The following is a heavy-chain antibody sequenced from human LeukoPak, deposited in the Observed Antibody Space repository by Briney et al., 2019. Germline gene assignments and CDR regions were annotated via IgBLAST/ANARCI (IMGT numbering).Heavy chain of an antibody. CDR2: ISSSGST. D-gene: IGHD3-16*01. J-gene: IGHJ4*02. CDR3: ARVGRGDHSWGSYYCDH. CDR1: GDSFRSYH. V-gene: IGHV4-59*01. Sequence: SETLSLTCTVSGDSFRSYHWSWLRQPPGKGLEWIGYISSSGSTSHNPSLKSRVTISVDTSKNQFSLKLSSVTAADTAVYYCARVGRGDHSWGSYYCDHWGQGTLVSVSS.